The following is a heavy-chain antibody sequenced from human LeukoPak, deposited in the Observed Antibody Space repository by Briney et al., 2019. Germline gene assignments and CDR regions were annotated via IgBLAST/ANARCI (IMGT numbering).Heavy chain of an antibody. CDR1: GYTFTSYA. V-gene: IGHV1-69*13. J-gene: IGHJ6*02. D-gene: IGHD4-11*01. Sequence: RASVKVSCKASGYTFTSYAMNWVRQAPGQGLEWMGGIIPIFGTANYAQKFQGRVTITADESTSTAYMELSSLRSEDTAVYYCARDRNDYSNPSHGMDVWGQGTTVTVSS. CDR3: ARDRNDYSNPSHGMDV. CDR2: IIPIFGTA.